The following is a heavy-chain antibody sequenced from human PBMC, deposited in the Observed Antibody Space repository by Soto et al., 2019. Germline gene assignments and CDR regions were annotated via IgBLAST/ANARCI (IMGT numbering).Heavy chain of an antibody. V-gene: IGHV3-74*01. J-gene: IGHJ4*02. CDR2: TNEDGSTI. D-gene: IGHD3-16*01. CDR3: TRGRGGRGGY. CDR1: GFTFSTYW. Sequence: EVQLVESGGGLVQPGGSLRLSCAASGFTFSTYWMHWVRQAPGKGLVWVSRTNEDGSTINYADSVKGRFPISRDNVKNTFYGKRKGRRAEETALYSWTRGRGGRGGYWGQGTLVTVSS.